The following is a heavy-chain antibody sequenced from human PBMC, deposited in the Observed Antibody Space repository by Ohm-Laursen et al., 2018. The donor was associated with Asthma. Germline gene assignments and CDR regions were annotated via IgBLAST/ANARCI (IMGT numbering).Heavy chain of an antibody. V-gene: IGHV3-30*18. Sequence: SLRLSCAASGFTFSSYGMHWVRQAPGKGLEWVAVISYDGSNKYYADSVKGRFTISRDNSKNTLYLQMNSLRAEDTAVYYCAKDSGLRLRYFDWSTDYWGQGTLATVSS. CDR2: ISYDGSNK. CDR1: GFTFSSYG. D-gene: IGHD3-9*01. CDR3: AKDSGLRLRYFDWSTDY. J-gene: IGHJ4*02.